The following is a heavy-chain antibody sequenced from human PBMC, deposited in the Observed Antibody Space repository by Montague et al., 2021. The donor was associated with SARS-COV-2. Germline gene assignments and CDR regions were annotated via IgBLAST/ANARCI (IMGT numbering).Heavy chain of an antibody. CDR2: IYYSGTA. D-gene: IGHD3-16*01. CDR1: GGSISPFD. CDR3: SWTCMNYVDTSNSPRCGLDV. Sequence: SETLSLTCTVSGGSISPFDWSWRRQSPAGGLEWIGTIYYSGTANYNPFLMGRLAMSLQMAQTQLSLEMRSVTAAATAVDYCSWTCMNYVDTSNSPRCGLDVWGQGTTVTVSS. V-gene: IGHV4-59*01. J-gene: IGHJ6*02.